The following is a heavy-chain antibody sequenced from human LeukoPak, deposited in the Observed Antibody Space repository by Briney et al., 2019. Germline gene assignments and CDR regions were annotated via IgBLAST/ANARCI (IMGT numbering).Heavy chain of an antibody. Sequence: PGGSLRLSCAASGFTFSSYDMHWVRQATGKGLEWASAIGTAGDTYYPGSVKGRFTISRENAKNSLYLQMNSLRAGDTAVYYCARGKGRRGYSYGYDYYYYYGMDVWGQGTTVTVSS. J-gene: IGHJ6*02. V-gene: IGHV3-13*01. D-gene: IGHD5-18*01. CDR1: GFTFSSYD. CDR3: ARGKGRRGYSYGYDYYYYYGMDV. CDR2: IGTAGDT.